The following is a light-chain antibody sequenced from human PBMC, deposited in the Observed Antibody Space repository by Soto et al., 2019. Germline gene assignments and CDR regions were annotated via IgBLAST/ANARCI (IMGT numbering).Light chain of an antibody. V-gene: IGKV3-20*01. CDR1: QSVTSNY. J-gene: IGKJ1*01. CDR2: GAS. CDR3: QHYVTSLTT. Sequence: EIVLTQSACTLSLSAGERATLSCRASQSVTSNYLAWYQQKPGQAPRLLIFGASIRVTGIPDRFIGSGSGTDFNLTITRLEPEDFAVYYCQHYVTSLTTFGQGTKVDIK.